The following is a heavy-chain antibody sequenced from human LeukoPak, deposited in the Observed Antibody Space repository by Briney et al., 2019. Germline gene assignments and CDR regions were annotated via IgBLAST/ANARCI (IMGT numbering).Heavy chain of an antibody. D-gene: IGHD3-10*01. J-gene: IGHJ4*02. Sequence: ASVKVSCKASGYTFTSYDINWVRQATGQGLEWMGWISAYNGNTNYAQKLQGRVTMTTDTSTSTAYMELRSLRSDDTAVYYCAKVDATYGSGSYYPWVYWGQGTLVTVSS. V-gene: IGHV1-18*01. CDR3: AKVDATYGSGSYYPWVY. CDR1: GYTFTSYD. CDR2: ISAYNGNT.